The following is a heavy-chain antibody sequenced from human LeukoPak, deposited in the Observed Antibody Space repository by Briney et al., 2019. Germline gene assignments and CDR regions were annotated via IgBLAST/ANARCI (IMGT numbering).Heavy chain of an antibody. Sequence: ASVKVSCKASGYTFTSYYVHWVRQAPGQGLEWMGIINPSGGSTSYAQKFQGRVTVTRDTSTSTVYMELSSLRSEDTAVYYCVTVAAFDIWGQGTMVTVSS. J-gene: IGHJ3*02. V-gene: IGHV1-46*01. CDR2: INPSGGST. CDR1: GYTFTSYY. CDR3: VTVAAFDI.